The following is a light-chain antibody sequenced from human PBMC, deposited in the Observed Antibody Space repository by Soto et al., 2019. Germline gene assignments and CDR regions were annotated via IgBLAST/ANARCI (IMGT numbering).Light chain of an antibody. Sequence: EIVLTQFPATLSLSPGERATLSCRASQSVRRYLAWYQQKPGQAPRLLIYDASTRATGIPARFSGSGSETDFTLTITSLEPEDFAVYYCQKRNNWPPITFGQGTRLEIK. CDR1: QSVRRY. V-gene: IGKV3-11*01. CDR3: QKRNNWPPIT. CDR2: DAS. J-gene: IGKJ5*01.